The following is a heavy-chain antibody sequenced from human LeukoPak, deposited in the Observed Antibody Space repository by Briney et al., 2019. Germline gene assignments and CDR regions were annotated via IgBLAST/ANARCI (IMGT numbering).Heavy chain of an antibody. CDR3: AKDLSGTLTY. V-gene: IGHV3-23*01. Sequence: PGGSLRLSCAASGFTFSSYSMNWVRQAPGKGLEWVSAISGSGASTYYADSVKGRFTISRDNSKNTLYLQMNSLRAEDTAVYYCAKDLSGTLTYWGQGTLVTVSS. CDR2: ISGSGAST. J-gene: IGHJ4*02. D-gene: IGHD1-26*01. CDR1: GFTFSSYS.